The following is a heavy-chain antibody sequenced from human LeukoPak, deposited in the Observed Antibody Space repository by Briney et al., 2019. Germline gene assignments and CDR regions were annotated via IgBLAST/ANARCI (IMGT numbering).Heavy chain of an antibody. CDR3: ARAPYSSSWYVGAFDI. CDR2: IYSGGST. CDR1: GFTVSSNY. V-gene: IGHV3-53*01. D-gene: IGHD6-13*01. Sequence: GGSLRLSCAASGFTVSSNYMSWVRQAPGKGLEWVSVIYSGGSTYYADSVKGRFTISRDNSKNTLYLQMNSLRAEDTAVYYCARAPYSSSWYVGAFDIWGQGTMVTASS. J-gene: IGHJ3*02.